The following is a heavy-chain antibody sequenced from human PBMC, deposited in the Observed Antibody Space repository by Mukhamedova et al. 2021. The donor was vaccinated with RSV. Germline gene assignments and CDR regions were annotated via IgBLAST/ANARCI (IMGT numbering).Heavy chain of an antibody. CDR3: ASPGPDYGDYGFQH. Sequence: VANIKQDGREKKYMDSVKGRFTISRDNTKNAVYLQMSSLRVEDTALYYCASPGPDYGDYGFQHWGQGSLVSVYS. D-gene: IGHD4-17*01. J-gene: IGHJ1*01. CDR2: IKQDGREK. V-gene: IGHV3-7*03.